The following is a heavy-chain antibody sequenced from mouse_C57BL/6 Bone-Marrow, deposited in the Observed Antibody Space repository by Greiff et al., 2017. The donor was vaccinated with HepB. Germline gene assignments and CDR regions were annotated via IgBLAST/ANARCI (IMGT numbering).Heavy chain of an antibody. J-gene: IGHJ4*01. D-gene: IGHD2-4*01. CDR3: ARNPHDDYDVGAMDY. CDR2: IWTGGGT. V-gene: IGHV2-9-1*01. Sequence: QVQLQQSGPGLVAPSQSLSITCTVSGFSLTSYAISWVRQPPGKGLEWLGVIWTGGGTNYNSALKSRLSISKDNSKSQVFLKMNSLQTDDTARYYCARNPHDDYDVGAMDYWGQGTSVTVSS. CDR1: GFSLTSYA.